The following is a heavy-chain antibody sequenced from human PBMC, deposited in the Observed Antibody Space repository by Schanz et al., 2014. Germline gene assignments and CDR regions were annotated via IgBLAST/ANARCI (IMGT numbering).Heavy chain of an antibody. CDR3: AAHETLSTTACYPS. CDR1: GFTVNTHY. Sequence: EVQLVESGGGLIQPGGSLRLSCAVSGFTVNTHYMSWVRQAPGKGLEWISSMYINSGSTQYADSVKGRFIISRDSSKNTLFLQMNSLRAEDTAVYYCAAHETLSTTACYPSWGQGTLVTVSS. V-gene: IGHV3-53*01. J-gene: IGHJ4*02. CDR2: MYINSGST. D-gene: IGHD2-2*01.